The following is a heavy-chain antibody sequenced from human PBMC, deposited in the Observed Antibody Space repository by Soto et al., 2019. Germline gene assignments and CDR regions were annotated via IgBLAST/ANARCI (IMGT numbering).Heavy chain of an antibody. Sequence: SETLSLTCAVYGGSFSGYYWSWIRQPPGKGLEWIGEINHSGSTNYNPSLKSRVTISVDTSKNQFSLKLSSVTAADTAVYYCARGNRMRRGSGMNVWGKGTTVTVSS. CDR2: INHSGST. V-gene: IGHV4-34*01. D-gene: IGHD3-16*01. J-gene: IGHJ6*04. CDR1: GGSFSGYY. CDR3: ARGNRMRRGSGMNV.